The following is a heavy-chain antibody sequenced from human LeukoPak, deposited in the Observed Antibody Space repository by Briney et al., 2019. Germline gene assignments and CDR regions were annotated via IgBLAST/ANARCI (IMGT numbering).Heavy chain of an antibody. D-gene: IGHD3/OR15-3a*01. CDR3: ARDGMSMDFYYYYGMDV. CDR1: GGTFSSYA. CDR2: IIPIFGTA. J-gene: IGHJ6*02. V-gene: IGHV1-69*13. Sequence: SVNVSCKASGGTFSSYAISWVRQAPGQGLEWMGGIIPIFGTASYAQKFQGRVTITADESTSTAYMELSSLRSEGTAVYYCARDGMSMDFYYYYGMDVWGQGTTVTVSS.